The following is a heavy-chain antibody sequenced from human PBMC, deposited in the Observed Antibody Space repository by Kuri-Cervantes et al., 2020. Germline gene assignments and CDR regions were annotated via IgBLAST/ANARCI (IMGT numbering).Heavy chain of an antibody. V-gene: IGHV3-30-3*01. CDR2: ISYDGSNK. J-gene: IGHJ3*01. CDR1: GFTFSSYA. Sequence: GESLKISCAASGFTFSSYAMHWVRQAPGKGLEWVAVISYDGSNKYYADSVKGRFTISRDNSKNTLYLQMNSLRAEDTAVYYCARGGPDAFDLWGQGTMVTVSS. CDR3: ARGGPDAFDL.